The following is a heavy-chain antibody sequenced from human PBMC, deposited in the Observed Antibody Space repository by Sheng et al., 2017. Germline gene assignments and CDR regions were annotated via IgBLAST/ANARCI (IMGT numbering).Heavy chain of an antibody. Sequence: QLQLQESGPGLVKPSETLSLTCTVSGGSISSSSYYWGWIRQPPGKGLEWIGSIYYSGSTYYNPSLKSRVTISVDTSKNQFSLKLSSVTAADTAVYYCARRVAIAAHFDYWGQGTLGPPSPQ. CDR1: GGSISSSSYY. V-gene: IGHV4-39*07. CDR2: IYYSGST. CDR3: ARRVAIAAHFDY. J-gene: IGHJ4*02. D-gene: IGHD6-13*01.